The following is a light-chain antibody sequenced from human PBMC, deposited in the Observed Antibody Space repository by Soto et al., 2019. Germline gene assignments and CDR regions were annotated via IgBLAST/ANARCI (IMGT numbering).Light chain of an antibody. Sequence: DIQMTQSPSSLSASVGDRVTITCQASQDTSNYLNWYQQKPGKAPKLLIYDASNLETGVPSRFSGSGSGTDFNLTISRLQPEDIATYSCQQYDSLPRTFGQGTKVEIK. CDR3: QQYDSLPRT. V-gene: IGKV1-33*01. CDR2: DAS. CDR1: QDTSNY. J-gene: IGKJ1*01.